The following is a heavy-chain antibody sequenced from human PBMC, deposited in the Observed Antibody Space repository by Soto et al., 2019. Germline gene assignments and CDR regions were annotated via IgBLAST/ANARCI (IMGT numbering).Heavy chain of an antibody. CDR1: GYTFTSYA. CDR3: AIHSGSYWSFDY. V-gene: IGHV1-3*01. Sequence: GASVKVSCTASGYTFTSYAMHWVRQAPGQRLEWMGWINAGNGNTKYSQKFQGRVTITRDTSASTAYMELSSLRSEDTAVYYCAIHSGSYWSFDYWGQGTLVTVSS. D-gene: IGHD1-26*01. CDR2: INAGNGNT. J-gene: IGHJ4*02.